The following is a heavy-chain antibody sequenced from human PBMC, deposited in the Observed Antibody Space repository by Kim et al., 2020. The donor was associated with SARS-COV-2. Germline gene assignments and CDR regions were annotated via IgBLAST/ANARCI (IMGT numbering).Heavy chain of an antibody. D-gene: IGHD3-9*01. Sequence: ASVKVSCKASGYTFTSYAMNWVRQAPGQGLEWMGWINTNTGNPTYAQGFTGRFVFSLDTSVSTAYLQISSLKAEDTAVYYCVRPLMYYDILTGYYEWFGYYGMDVWGQGTTVTVA. J-gene: IGHJ6*01. CDR2: INTNTGNP. V-gene: IGHV7-4-1*02. CDR1: GYTFTSYA. CDR3: VRPLMYYDILTGYYEWFGYYGMDV.